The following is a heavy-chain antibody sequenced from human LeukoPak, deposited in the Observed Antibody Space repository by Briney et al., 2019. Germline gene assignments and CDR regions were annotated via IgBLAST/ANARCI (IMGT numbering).Heavy chain of an antibody. D-gene: IGHD5/OR15-5a*01. V-gene: IGHV1-2*02. CDR2: INPTSGGT. CDR1: GYTFIGYY. CDR3: ARLVGLSTTASY. J-gene: IGHJ4*02. Sequence: ASVEVSCKASGYTFIGYYLHWVRQAPGQGLEWMGWINPTSGGTNYAQKFQDRVTMTRDTSINTAYMELSRLTSDDTAVYYCARLVGLSTTASYWGQGTLVTVSS.